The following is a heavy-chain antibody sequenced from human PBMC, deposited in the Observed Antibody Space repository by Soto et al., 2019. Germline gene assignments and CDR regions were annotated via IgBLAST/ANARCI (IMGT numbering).Heavy chain of an antibody. CDR1: GGTFSSYA. J-gene: IGHJ4*02. CDR2: IIPIFGTA. CDR3: ARVFPPYYYDSSGMFDY. D-gene: IGHD3-22*01. Sequence: SVKVSCKASGGTFSSYAISWVRQAPGQGLEWMGGIIPIFGTASYAQKFQGRVTITADESTSTAYMELSSLRSEDTAVYYCARVFPPYYYDSSGMFDYWGQGTLVTVSS. V-gene: IGHV1-69*13.